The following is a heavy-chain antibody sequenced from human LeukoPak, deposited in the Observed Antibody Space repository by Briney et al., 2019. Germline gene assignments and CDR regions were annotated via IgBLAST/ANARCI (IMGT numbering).Heavy chain of an antibody. J-gene: IGHJ6*02. D-gene: IGHD3-3*01. CDR3: ARSITYYDFWSGYSGLERGYYYGMDV. CDR2: ISSSSSYI. V-gene: IGHV3-21*01. CDR1: GFTFSSYS. Sequence: PGGSLRLSCAASGFTFSSYSMNWVRQAPGKGLEWVSSISSSSSYIYYADSVKGRFTISRDNAKNSLYLQMNSLRAEDTAVYYCARSITYYDFWSGYSGLERGYYYGMDVWGQGTTVTVPS.